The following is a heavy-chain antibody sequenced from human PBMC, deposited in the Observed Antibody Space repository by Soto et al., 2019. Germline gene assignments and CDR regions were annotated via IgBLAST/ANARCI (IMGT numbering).Heavy chain of an antibody. J-gene: IGHJ2*01. CDR2: VSGSGGST. CDR1: GFTFSSYA. Sequence: GGSLRLSCASSGFTFSSYAMSWVRQAPGKGLEWISAVSGSGGSTYYADSVKGRFTVSRDNSKNTLYLQMNSLRAEDTAVYNCAKEPVGPDWYFDLWGRGTLVTVSS. CDR3: AKEPVGPDWYFDL. V-gene: IGHV3-23*01.